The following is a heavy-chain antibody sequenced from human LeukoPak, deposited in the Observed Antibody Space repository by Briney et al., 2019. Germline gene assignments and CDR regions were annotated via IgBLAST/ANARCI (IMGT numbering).Heavy chain of an antibody. J-gene: IGHJ4*02. V-gene: IGHV3-74*01. Sequence: GGSLRLSCAASGFTFSSYWMSWVRQAPGKGLVWVSRINGDGSSTGYADSVKGRFTISRDNAKNTLYLQMNSLRAEDTAVYYCASFLYGSGRLGGQGTLVTVSS. CDR1: GFTFSSYW. CDR3: ASFLYGSGRL. D-gene: IGHD3-10*01. CDR2: INGDGSST.